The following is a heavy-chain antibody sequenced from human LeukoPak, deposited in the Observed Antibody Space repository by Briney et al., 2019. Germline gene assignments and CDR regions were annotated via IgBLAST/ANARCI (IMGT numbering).Heavy chain of an antibody. D-gene: IGHD2-15*01. Sequence: VASVKVSCKASGYTFTGYYMHWVRQAPGQGLEWMGRINPNSGGTNYAQKFQGRVTMTRDTSISTAYMELSRLRSDDTAVYYCARDWGTYCSGGSCYSDFYYFDYWDREPWSPSPQ. J-gene: IGHJ4*02. V-gene: IGHV1-2*06. CDR2: INPNSGGT. CDR3: ARDWGTYCSGGSCYSDFYYFDY. CDR1: GYTFTGYY.